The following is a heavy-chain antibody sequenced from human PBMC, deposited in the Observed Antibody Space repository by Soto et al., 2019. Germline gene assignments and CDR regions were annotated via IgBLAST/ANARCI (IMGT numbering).Heavy chain of an antibody. V-gene: IGHV1-18*01. D-gene: IGHD5-12*01. CDR1: GYTFTSYG. Sequence: QVQLVQSGAEVKKPGASVKVSCKASGYTFTSYGISWVRQAPGQVLEWMGWISAYNGDTNYAQKLHGRATICTDTSTSTAYMELRSLRSDEPAVYYCARDLEWLRSRGGDSFDIWGQGTRVTLSS. CDR2: ISAYNGDT. J-gene: IGHJ3*02. CDR3: ARDLEWLRSRGGDSFDI.